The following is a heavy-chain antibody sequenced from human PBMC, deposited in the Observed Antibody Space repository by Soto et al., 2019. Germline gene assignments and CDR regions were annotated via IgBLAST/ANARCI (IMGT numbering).Heavy chain of an antibody. V-gene: IGHV4-34*01. CDR3: ARRLYDSRGCYYFDY. Sequence: QVQLQQWGAGLLKPSETLSLTCAVYGGSFSGYYWSWIRQPPGKGLEWIGEINHSGSTNYNPSLKSRVTISVDTSKNQFSLKLSSVTAADTAVYYCARRLYDSRGCYYFDYWGQGTLATVSS. CDR2: INHSGST. D-gene: IGHD3-22*01. J-gene: IGHJ4*02. CDR1: GGSFSGYY.